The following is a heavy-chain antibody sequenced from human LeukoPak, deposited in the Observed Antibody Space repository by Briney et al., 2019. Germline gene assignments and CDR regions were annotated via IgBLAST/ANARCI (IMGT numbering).Heavy chain of an antibody. CDR1: GGSISSGGYY. D-gene: IGHD3-16*01. V-gene: IGHV4-31*03. CDR2: IFYSGST. J-gene: IGHJ4*02. CDR3: ARAMIKGEYYFDY. Sequence: SQTLSLTCTVSGGSISSGGYYWSWIRQHPGKGLEWIGYIFYSGSTYYNPSLKSRVTISVDTSKNQFSLKLSSVTAADTAVYYCARAMIKGEYYFDYWGQGTLVTVSS.